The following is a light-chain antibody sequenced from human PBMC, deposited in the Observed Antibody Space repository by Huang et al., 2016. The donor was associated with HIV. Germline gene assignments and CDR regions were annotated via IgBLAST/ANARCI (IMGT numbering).Light chain of an antibody. CDR1: QGIRNE. V-gene: IGKV1-6*01. CDR2: AAS. J-gene: IGKJ2*01. CDR3: LQDYNYPRT. Sequence: AIQMTQPPSSRSAPVGDRVTITCRASQGIRNELGWYQQKPGKAPKLLIYAASSLESGVPSRFSGSGSGTDFTLTISSLQPDDFATYYCLQDYNYPRTFGQGTKVEIK.